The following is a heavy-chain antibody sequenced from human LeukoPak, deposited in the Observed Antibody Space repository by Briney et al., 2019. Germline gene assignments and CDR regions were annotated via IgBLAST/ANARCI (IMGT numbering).Heavy chain of an antibody. J-gene: IGHJ4*02. Sequence: GGSLRPSCAASGFTFSSYAMSWVRQAPGKGLEWVSAISGSGGSTYYADSVKGRFTISRDNSKNTLYLQMNSLRAEDTAVYYCAKGPTLTIFGVVTDDYWGQGTLVTVSS. CDR3: AKGPTLTIFGVVTDDY. D-gene: IGHD3-3*01. V-gene: IGHV3-23*01. CDR2: ISGSGGST. CDR1: GFTFSSYA.